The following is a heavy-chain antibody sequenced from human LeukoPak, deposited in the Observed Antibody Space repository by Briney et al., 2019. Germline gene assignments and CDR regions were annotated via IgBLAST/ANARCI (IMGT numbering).Heavy chain of an antibody. D-gene: IGHD2-8*01. CDR2: IKQDGSEK. Sequence: GGSLRLSCAASGFTFSSYWMSWVRQAPGKGLEWVANIKQDGSEKYYVDSVKGRFTISRDNAKNSLYLQMNSLRAEDTAVYYCARDPPYCTNGVCHHYFDYWGQGTLVTVSS. J-gene: IGHJ4*02. CDR3: ARDPPYCTNGVCHHYFDY. CDR1: GFTFSSYW. V-gene: IGHV3-7*01.